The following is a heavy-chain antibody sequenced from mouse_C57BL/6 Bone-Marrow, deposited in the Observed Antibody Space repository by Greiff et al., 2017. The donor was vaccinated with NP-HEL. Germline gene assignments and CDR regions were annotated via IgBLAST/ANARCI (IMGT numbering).Heavy chain of an antibody. V-gene: IGHV1-64*01. CDR1: GYTFTSYW. CDR3: ARGGWLLGFAY. CDR2: IHPNSGST. J-gene: IGHJ3*01. D-gene: IGHD2-3*01. Sequence: VQLQQPGAELVKPGASVKLSCKASGYTFTSYWMHWVKQRPGQGLEWIGMIHPNSGSTNYNEKFKSKATLTVDKSSSTAYMQLSSLTSEDSAVYYCARGGWLLGFAYWGQGTLVTVSA.